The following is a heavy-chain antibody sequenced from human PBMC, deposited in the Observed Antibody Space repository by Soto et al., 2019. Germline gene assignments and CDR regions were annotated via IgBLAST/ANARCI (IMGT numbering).Heavy chain of an antibody. CDR2: ISSSSSTI. D-gene: IGHD5-12*01. V-gene: IGHV3-48*01. CDR1: GFTFSSYS. Sequence: GGSLRLSCAASGFTFSSYSMNWVRQAPGKGLEWVSYISSSSSTIYYADSVKGRFTISRDNAKNSLYLQMNSLRAEDTAVYYCARGTPLYSGYDYGYYYYYYMDVWGKGTTVTVSS. CDR3: ARGTPLYSGYDYGYYYYYYMDV. J-gene: IGHJ6*03.